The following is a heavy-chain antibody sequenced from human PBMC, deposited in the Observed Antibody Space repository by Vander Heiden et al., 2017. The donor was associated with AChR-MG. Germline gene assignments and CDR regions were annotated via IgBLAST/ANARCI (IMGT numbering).Heavy chain of an antibody. V-gene: IGHV3-23*01. CDR1: GFPLSSYD. Sequence: EVQLLESGGGLVQPGGSLRLSCAASGFPLSSYDMTWVRQAPGRGLQWVSTIRGSGGSTNYADSVKGRFTISRDNSKNTLHLQMNSLRAEDTAVYYCAKGLNFFYMDVWGKGTTVTVSS. CDR3: AKGLNFFYMDV. CDR2: IRGSGGST. J-gene: IGHJ6*03.